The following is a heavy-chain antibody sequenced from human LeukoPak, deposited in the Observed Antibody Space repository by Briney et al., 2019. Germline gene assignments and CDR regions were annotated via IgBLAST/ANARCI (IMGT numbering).Heavy chain of an antibody. CDR2: ISGSGGST. CDR1: GFXFSSYS. Sequence: GGSLRLSCGASGFXFSSYSINWVRQAPGKGLEWVSAISGSGGSTYYADSVKGRFTISRDNSKNTLYLQMNSLRAEDTAVYYCAKRSKYYFDYWGQGTLVTVSS. J-gene: IGHJ4*02. D-gene: IGHD1-26*01. V-gene: IGHV3-23*01. CDR3: AKRSKYYFDY.